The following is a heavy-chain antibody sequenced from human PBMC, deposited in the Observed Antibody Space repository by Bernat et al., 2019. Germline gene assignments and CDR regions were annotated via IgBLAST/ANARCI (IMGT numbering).Heavy chain of an antibody. CDR3: ARIEILDYDFFGPLDY. CDR2: IYYSGST. D-gene: IGHD3-3*01. CDR1: GGSISSSSYY. J-gene: IGHJ4*02. Sequence: QLQLQESGPGLVKPSETLSLTCTVSGGSISSSSYYWGWIRQPPGKGLEWIGSIYYSGSTYYNPSLKSRVTISVDTSKNQFSLKLSSVTAADTAVYYCARIEILDYDFFGPLDYWGQGTLVTVSS. V-gene: IGHV4-39*01.